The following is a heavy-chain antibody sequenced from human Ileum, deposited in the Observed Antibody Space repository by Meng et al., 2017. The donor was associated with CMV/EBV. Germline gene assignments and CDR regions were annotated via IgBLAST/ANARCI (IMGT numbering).Heavy chain of an antibody. V-gene: IGHV1-69*12. CDR3: ATSGRGPKYYFDY. Sequence: VQRVESGAEVKKPGSAVKVSFEASGGTFSSNAISWVRHAPGQGLEWMGVISPIFRTSNYAQKFQGRLTITADESTSTAYMELSSLTSGDTAVYYCATSGRGPKYYFDYWGQGTLVTVSS. D-gene: IGHD1-14*01. CDR1: GGTFSSNA. CDR2: ISPIFRTS. J-gene: IGHJ4*02.